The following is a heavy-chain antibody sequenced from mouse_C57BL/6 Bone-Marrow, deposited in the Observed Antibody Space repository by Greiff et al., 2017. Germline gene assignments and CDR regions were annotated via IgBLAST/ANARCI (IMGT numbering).Heavy chain of an antibody. V-gene: IGHV1-81*01. D-gene: IGHD2-1*01. CDR3: APIYYGNYPYYFDY. J-gene: IGHJ2*01. CDR1: GYTFTSYG. CDR2: IYPRSGNT. Sequence: QVQLQQSGAELARPGASVKLSCKASGYTFTSYGISWVKQRTGQGLEWIGEIYPRSGNTYYNEKFKGKATLTADKSSSTAYMELRSLTSEDSAVYFCAPIYYGNYPYYFDYWGQGTTLTVSS.